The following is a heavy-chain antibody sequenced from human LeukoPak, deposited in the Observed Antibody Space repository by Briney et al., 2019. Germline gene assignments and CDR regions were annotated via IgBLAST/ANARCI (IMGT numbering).Heavy chain of an antibody. CDR1: GGSISSYY. CDR3: ARESTLDAFDI. D-gene: IGHD5/OR15-5a*01. J-gene: IGHJ3*02. Sequence: PSETLSLTCTVSGGSISSYYWSWIRQPPGKGLEWIGYIYYSGSTNYNPSLKSRVTISVDTSKNQFSLKLSSVTTADTAVYYCARESTLDAFDIWGQGTMVTVSS. V-gene: IGHV4-59*01. CDR2: IYYSGST.